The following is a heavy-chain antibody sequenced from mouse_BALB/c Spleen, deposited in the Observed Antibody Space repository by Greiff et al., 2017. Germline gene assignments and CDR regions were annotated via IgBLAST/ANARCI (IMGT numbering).Heavy chain of an antibody. D-gene: IGHD1-1*01. V-gene: IGHV5-9-4*01. CDR2: ISSGGSYT. CDR1: GFTFSSYA. Sequence: EVKLMESGGGLVKPGGSLKLSCAASGFTFSSYAMSWVRQSPEKRLEWVAEISSGGSYTYYPDTVTGRFTISRDNAKNTLYLEMSSLRSEDTAMYYCAILLRPSYAMDYWGQGTSVTVSS. CDR3: AILLRPSYAMDY. J-gene: IGHJ4*01.